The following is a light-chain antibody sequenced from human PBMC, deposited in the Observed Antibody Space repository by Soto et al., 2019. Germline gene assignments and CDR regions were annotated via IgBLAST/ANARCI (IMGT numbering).Light chain of an antibody. J-gene: IGKJ3*01. CDR3: QQRSNWPPGFT. V-gene: IGKV3-11*01. CDR1: QSVSSY. CDR2: DAS. Sequence: EIVLTQSPATLSLSPGERATLSCRASQSVSSYLAWYQQKLGQAPRLLIYDASNRATGIPARLSGSGSGTDFTLTISSLEPEDFAVYYCQQRSNWPPGFTFGPGTKVDIK.